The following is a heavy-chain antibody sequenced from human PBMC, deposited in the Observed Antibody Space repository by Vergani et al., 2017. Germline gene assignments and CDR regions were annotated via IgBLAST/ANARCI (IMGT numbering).Heavy chain of an antibody. CDR2: ICHTEDT. Sequence: QVPLQQWGPGLLTPSETLSLTCAVYGGSLSGYYWSWIRLAPGKGLEWIGEICHTEDTKYSPSLKSRVTVSVHESRNLFSLRLNSVTAADTAVYYCATIGYRRWGYYFDYWGQGILVTVSS. CDR1: GGSLSGYY. V-gene: IGHV4-34*01. J-gene: IGHJ4*02. CDR3: ATIGYRRWGYYFDY. D-gene: IGHD2-2*02.